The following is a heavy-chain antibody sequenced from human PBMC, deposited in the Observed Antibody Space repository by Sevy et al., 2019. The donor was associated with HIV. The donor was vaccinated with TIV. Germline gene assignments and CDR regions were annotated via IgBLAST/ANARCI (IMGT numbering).Heavy chain of an antibody. Sequence: GGSLRLSCAASGFTFSSYSMNWVRQAPGKGLEWVSSISSSSSYIYYADSVKGQFTISRDNAKNSLYLQMNSLRAEDTAVYYCARGLSSGRFLEWRIEPNYYYYGMDVWGQGTTVTVSS. J-gene: IGHJ6*02. CDR2: ISSSSSYI. V-gene: IGHV3-21*01. CDR1: GFTFSSYS. D-gene: IGHD3-3*01. CDR3: ARGLSSGRFLEWRIEPNYYYYGMDV.